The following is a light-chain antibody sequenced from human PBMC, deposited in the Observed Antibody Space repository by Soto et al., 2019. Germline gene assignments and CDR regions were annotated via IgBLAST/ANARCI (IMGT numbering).Light chain of an antibody. CDR1: SSNIGINA. J-gene: IGLJ1*01. CDR2: DNN. Sequence: QSVLSQPPSASGTPGQRVTISCSGSSSNIGINAVNWYQQLPGTAPKLLMYDNNQRPSGVPDRVSGSKSGTSASLAISGLQSEDEADYYCASWDDSLNGLLFGTGTKSP. CDR3: ASWDDSLNGLL. V-gene: IGLV1-44*01.